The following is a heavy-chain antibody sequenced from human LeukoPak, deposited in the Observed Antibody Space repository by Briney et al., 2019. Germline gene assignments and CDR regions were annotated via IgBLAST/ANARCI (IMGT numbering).Heavy chain of an antibody. V-gene: IGHV4-34*01. D-gene: IGHD3-10*01. Sequence: SETLSLTCAVYGGSFSGYYWSWIRQPPGKGLEWIGEINHSGSTNYNPSLKSRVTISVDTSKNQFSLKLSSVTAADTAVYYCWRGRYGSGIFPFDYWGQGTLVTVSS. CDR3: WRGRYGSGIFPFDY. CDR1: GGSFSGYY. J-gene: IGHJ4*02. CDR2: INHSGST.